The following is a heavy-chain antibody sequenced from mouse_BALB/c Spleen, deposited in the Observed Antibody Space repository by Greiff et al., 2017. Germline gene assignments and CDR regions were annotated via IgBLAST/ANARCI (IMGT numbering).Heavy chain of an antibody. Sequence: EVKLMESGGGLVQPGGSLKLSCAASGFTFSSYGMSWVRQTPDKRLELVATINSNGGSTYYPDSVKGRFTISRDNAKNTLYLQMSSLKSEDTAMYYCARDLRPYWYFDVWGAGTTVTVSS. J-gene: IGHJ1*01. CDR3: ARDLRPYWYFDV. D-gene: IGHD1-1*01. CDR1: GFTFSSYG. V-gene: IGHV5-6-3*01. CDR2: INSNGGST.